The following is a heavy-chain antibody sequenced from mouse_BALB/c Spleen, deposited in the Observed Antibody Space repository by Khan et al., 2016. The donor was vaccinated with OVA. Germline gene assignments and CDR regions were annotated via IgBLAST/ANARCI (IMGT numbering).Heavy chain of an antibody. CDR2: IWSGGST. D-gene: IGHD2-4*01. CDR3: ARNYDYDEGLSY. V-gene: IGHV2-2*02. CDR1: GFSLTSYG. J-gene: IGHJ3*01. Sequence: QVRLQQSGPGLVQPSQSLSITCTVSGFSLTSYGVHWVRQSPGKGLEWLGVIWSGGSTDYNAAFISRLSISKDNSKSQVFFKLNNLQANDTAMYYCARNYDYDEGLSYWGQGTLVTVSA.